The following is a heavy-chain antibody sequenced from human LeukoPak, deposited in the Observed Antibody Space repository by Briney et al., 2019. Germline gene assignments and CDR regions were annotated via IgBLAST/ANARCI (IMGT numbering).Heavy chain of an antibody. CDR2: ISAYDGNT. CDR3: ARDTLSARYFDWFQFDY. D-gene: IGHD3-9*01. CDR1: GYTFTSYG. V-gene: IGHV1-18*01. Sequence: ASVKVSCKASGYTFTSYGISWVRQAPGQGLEWMGWISAYDGNTNYAQKLQGRVTMTTDTSTSTAYMELRSLRSDDTAVYYCARDTLSARYFDWFQFDYWGQGTLVTVSS. J-gene: IGHJ4*02.